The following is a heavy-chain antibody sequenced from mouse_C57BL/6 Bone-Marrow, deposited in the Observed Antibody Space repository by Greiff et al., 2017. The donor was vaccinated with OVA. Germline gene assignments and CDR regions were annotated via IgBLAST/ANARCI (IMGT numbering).Heavy chain of an antibody. CDR3: ASRLLRHFDV. CDR1: GYTFTDYY. V-gene: IGHV1-19*01. D-gene: IGHD1-1*01. Sequence: EVQLQQSGPVLVKPGASVKMSCKASGYTFTDYYMNWVKQSHGKSLEWIGVINPYNGGTSYNQKFKGKATSTVDKSSSTAYMELNSLTSEDSAVYYCASRLLRHFDVWGTGTTVTVSS. J-gene: IGHJ1*03. CDR2: INPYNGGT.